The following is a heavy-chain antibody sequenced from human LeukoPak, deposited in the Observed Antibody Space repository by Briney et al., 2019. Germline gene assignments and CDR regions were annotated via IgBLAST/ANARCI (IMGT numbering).Heavy chain of an antibody. CDR3: ARDHHRRLYDSQARDTFDF. J-gene: IGHJ3*01. D-gene: IGHD3-22*01. CDR1: KFTFSDYG. CDR2: ISSSSSTI. V-gene: IGHV3-48*01. Sequence: GGSLRLSCAASKFTFSDYGMNWVRQAPGKGLEWVSYISSSSSTIYYADSVKGRFTISRDNAKNSLYLQMNSLRAEDTAVYYCARDHHRRLYDSQARDTFDFWGQGTMVTVSS.